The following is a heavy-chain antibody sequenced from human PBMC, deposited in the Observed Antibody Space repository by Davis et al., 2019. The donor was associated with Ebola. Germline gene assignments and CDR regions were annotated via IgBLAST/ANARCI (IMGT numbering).Heavy chain of an antibody. V-gene: IGHV4-30-4*01. Sequence: PSETLSLTCTVSGGSISSVDNYWSWIRQPPGKGLEWIGYIYYSGSTYYNPSLKSRLTISVDTSKNQFSLKLSSVTAADTAVYYCARESLDWLLSARLFDYWGQGILVTVSS. J-gene: IGHJ4*02. CDR3: ARESLDWLLSARLFDY. D-gene: IGHD3/OR15-3a*01. CDR1: GGSISSVDNY. CDR2: IYYSGST.